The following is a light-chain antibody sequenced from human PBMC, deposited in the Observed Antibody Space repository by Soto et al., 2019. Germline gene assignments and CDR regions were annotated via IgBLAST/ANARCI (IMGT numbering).Light chain of an antibody. CDR2: WAS. Sequence: DIVMTQSPDSLAVSLGERATINCKPSQSVLYNSNNKHYLAWYQHKPVQPPRLLIYWASTRESGVPDRFSGSRSGRDFTLTISRLQPEDVAVYYCQQYYTTALTFGGGTKVEIK. V-gene: IGKV4-1*01. CDR1: QSVLYNSNNKHY. CDR3: QQYYTTALT. J-gene: IGKJ4*01.